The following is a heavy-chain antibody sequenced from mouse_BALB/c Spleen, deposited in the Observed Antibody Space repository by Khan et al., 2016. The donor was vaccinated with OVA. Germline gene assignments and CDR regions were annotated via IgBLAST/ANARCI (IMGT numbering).Heavy chain of an antibody. CDR1: RFSLTGYG. D-gene: IGHD2-10*01. J-gene: IGHJ4*01. V-gene: IGHV2-6-7*01. CDR2: IWGDGTT. Sequence: VQLQESGPGLVAPSQSLSITCTVSRFSLTGYGVNWVRQPPGKGLEWLGMIWGDGTTDYNSTLISRLSISKDISKSQVFLKMNSLQTDDTARYESARAYYGNYREARDYWGQGTSVTVSS. CDR3: ARAYYGNYREARDY.